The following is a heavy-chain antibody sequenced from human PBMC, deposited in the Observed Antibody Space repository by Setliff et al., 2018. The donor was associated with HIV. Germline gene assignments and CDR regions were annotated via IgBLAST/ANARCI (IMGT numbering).Heavy chain of an antibody. J-gene: IGHJ4*02. CDR3: AREGSGYDY. CDR1: GYTFTSYG. Sequence: ASVKVSYKASGYTFTSYGISWVRQAPGQGLEWMGWISGYNGNTKYAQKFQGRVTMTTETSTNTAYMELRSLRSDDTAVYYCAREGSGYDYWGQGTLVTVS. CDR2: ISGYNGNT. D-gene: IGHD5-12*01. V-gene: IGHV1-18*01.